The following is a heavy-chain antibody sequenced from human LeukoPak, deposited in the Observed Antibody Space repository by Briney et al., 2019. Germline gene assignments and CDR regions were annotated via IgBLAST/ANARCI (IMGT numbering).Heavy chain of an antibody. D-gene: IGHD3-22*01. CDR1: GFTFSSYA. CDR2: ISGCGGST. J-gene: IGHJ4*02. V-gene: IGHV3-23*01. CDR3: AKVDDSSGYPSYFDY. Sequence: GGSLRLSCAASGFTFSSYAMSWVRQAPGRGLEWVSAISGCGGSTYYADSVKGRFTISRDNSKNTLYLQMNSLRAEDTAVYYCAKVDDSSGYPSYFDYWGQGTLVTVSS.